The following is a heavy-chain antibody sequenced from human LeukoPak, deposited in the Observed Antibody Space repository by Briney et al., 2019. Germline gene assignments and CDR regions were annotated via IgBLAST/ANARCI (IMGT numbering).Heavy chain of an antibody. CDR1: GDSISSDISY. CDR2: VSISGGT. Sequence: SQTLSLTCTVSGDSISSDISYWSWIRQPAGKELEWIGRVSISGGTNYNPSLRSRVTISVDTSKNQFSLILSSVTAADTAMYFCARLRNVVLFDYWGQGTLVTVSS. CDR3: ARLRNVVLFDY. D-gene: IGHD2-15*01. V-gene: IGHV4-61*02. J-gene: IGHJ4*02.